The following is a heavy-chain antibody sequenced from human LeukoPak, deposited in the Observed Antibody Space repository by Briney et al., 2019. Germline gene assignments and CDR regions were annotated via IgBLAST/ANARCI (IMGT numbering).Heavy chain of an antibody. J-gene: IGHJ4*02. CDR3: ARDAYDILTGYDY. V-gene: IGHV3-7*01. CDR1: GFTFSSYW. Sequence: PGGSLRLFCAASGFTFSSYWMSWVRQAPGKGLEWVANIKQDGSEKYYVDSVKGRFTISRDNAKNSLYLQMNSLRAEDTAVYYCARDAYDILTGYDYWGQGTLVTVSS. D-gene: IGHD3-9*01. CDR2: IKQDGSEK.